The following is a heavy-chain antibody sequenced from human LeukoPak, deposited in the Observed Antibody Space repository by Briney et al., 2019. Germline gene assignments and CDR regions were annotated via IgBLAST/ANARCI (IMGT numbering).Heavy chain of an antibody. CDR1: GFRFNRFS. V-gene: IGHV3-7*01. D-gene: IGHD2/OR15-2a*01. CDR3: ASVDFDNNAHYHYYLPN. CDR2: IKQDGSQK. J-gene: IGHJ4*02. Sequence: PGGPLRLSCAASGFRFNRFSMSWVRQTPGKGLEWVANIKQDGSQKEYADSVKGRFAISRDNVNNFLDLQMNSLRAEDTGVYYCASVDFDNNAHYHYYLPNWGQGTRVTVSS.